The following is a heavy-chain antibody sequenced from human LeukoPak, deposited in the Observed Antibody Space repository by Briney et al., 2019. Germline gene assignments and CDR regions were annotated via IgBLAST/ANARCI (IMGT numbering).Heavy chain of an antibody. CDR2: VDHTGST. D-gene: IGHD4-11*01. CDR3: ARGRVSSSTWYSTYYYYFYMDV. CDR1: GGSFSSGYY. V-gene: IGHV4-61*03. J-gene: IGHJ6*03. Sequence: SETLSLTCAVYGGSFSSGYYWGWIRQPPGKGLEWIGYVDHTGSTNFNPSLNGRVSISRDTSKNLFSLRLRSVTAADTAVYFCARGRVSSSTWYSTYYYYFYMDVWGKGTTVTVSS.